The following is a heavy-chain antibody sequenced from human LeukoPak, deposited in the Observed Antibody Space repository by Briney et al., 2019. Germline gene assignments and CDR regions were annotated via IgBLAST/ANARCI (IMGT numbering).Heavy chain of an antibody. Sequence: ASVKVSCKASGYTFTSYGISWVRQAPGQGLEWMGWISAYNGNTNYAQKLQGRVTMTTDTSTSTAYMELRSLRSDDTAVYYCARDSPALIAAAGTEWVYWGQGTLVTVSS. CDR3: ARDSPALIAAAGTEWVY. CDR1: GYTFTSYG. J-gene: IGHJ4*02. D-gene: IGHD6-13*01. CDR2: ISAYNGNT. V-gene: IGHV1-18*01.